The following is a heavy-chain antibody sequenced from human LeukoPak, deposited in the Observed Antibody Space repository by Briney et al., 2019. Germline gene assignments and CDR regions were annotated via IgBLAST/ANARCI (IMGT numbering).Heavy chain of an antibody. CDR3: ARGRNGYNFFDY. Sequence: SGTLSLTCRVSGGSISGDYWTWIRQPPGKGLEWIGFIHNSGNSNYSPSLKSRVTILLDMYKKKYSLSLSTVTAADTAVYYCARGRNGYNFFDYWGQGTLVSVSS. D-gene: IGHD5-24*01. CDR1: GGSISGDY. J-gene: IGHJ4*02. V-gene: IGHV4-59*01. CDR2: IHNSGNS.